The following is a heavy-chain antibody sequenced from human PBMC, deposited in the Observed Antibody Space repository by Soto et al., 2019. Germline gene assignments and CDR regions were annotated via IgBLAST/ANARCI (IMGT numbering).Heavy chain of an antibody. J-gene: IGHJ4*02. D-gene: IGHD3-22*01. Sequence: QVQLQESGPGLVKPSQTLSLTCTVSGVSITSGAYFWSLIRQHPGKGLEWIGYIYYNGGTQYNPSLKSRVTISIDTSKNQFSLNLSSVTAADTAFYYGARVRQRLGFFDYWGQGPLVTVSS. CDR2: IYYNGGT. V-gene: IGHV4-31*03. CDR3: ARVRQRLGFFDY. CDR1: GVSITSGAYF.